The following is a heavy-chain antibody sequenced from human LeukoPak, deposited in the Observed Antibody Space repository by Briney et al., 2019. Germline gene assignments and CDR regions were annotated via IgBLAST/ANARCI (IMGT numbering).Heavy chain of an antibody. Sequence: EGSLRLSCAASGFTFSSYAMHRVRQAPGKGQEAVAVISYDGSNKYYADSVKGRFTISRDNSKNTLYLHMNSLRDEDTAMYYCARDRGYCIDCWGQGTLVPVSS. D-gene: IGHD2-15*01. J-gene: IGHJ4*02. V-gene: IGHV3-30-3*01. CDR2: ISYDGSNK. CDR3: ARDRGYCIDC. CDR1: GFTFSSYA.